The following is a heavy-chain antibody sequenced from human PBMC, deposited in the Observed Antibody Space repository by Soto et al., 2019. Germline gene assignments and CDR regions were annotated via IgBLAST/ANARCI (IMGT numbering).Heavy chain of an antibody. D-gene: IGHD3-22*01. V-gene: IGHV1-69*13. Sequence: SVKVSCKASGVTFSSYAISWVRQAPGQGLEWMGGIIPIFGTANYAQKFQGRVTITADESTSTAYMELSSLRSEDTAVYYCAREWSYDSSGPLSYWGQGTLVTVSS. CDR3: AREWSYDSSGPLSY. J-gene: IGHJ4*02. CDR1: GVTFSSYA. CDR2: IIPIFGTA.